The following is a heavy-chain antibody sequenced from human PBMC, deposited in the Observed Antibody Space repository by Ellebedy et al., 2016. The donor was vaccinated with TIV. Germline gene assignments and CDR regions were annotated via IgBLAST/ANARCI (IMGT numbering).Heavy chain of an antibody. Sequence: AASVKVSCKASGYTFTSYGISWVRQAPGQGLEWMGWISAYNGNTNYAQKLQGRVTMTTNTSTSTAYMELRSLRSDDTAVYYCARDVAYSAYDDEGYWGQGTLVTVSS. D-gene: IGHD5-12*01. CDR2: ISAYNGNT. CDR3: ARDVAYSAYDDEGY. J-gene: IGHJ4*02. CDR1: GYTFTSYG. V-gene: IGHV1-18*04.